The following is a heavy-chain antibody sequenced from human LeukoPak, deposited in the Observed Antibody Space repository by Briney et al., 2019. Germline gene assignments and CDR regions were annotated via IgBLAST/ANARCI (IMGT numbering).Heavy chain of an antibody. CDR2: ISSRGSTI. D-gene: IGHD3-22*01. CDR1: GFTFSDCY. Sequence: GGSLRLACAASGFTFSDCYMSWVRQAPGKGLEWISYISSRGSTIYYADSVKGRFTNSRDNAKSSLYLQMNSLRAEDTAVYYCARDETRRYYDSSGYYPDAFDIWGQGTMVTVSS. CDR3: ARDETRRYYDSSGYYPDAFDI. J-gene: IGHJ3*02. V-gene: IGHV3-11*01.